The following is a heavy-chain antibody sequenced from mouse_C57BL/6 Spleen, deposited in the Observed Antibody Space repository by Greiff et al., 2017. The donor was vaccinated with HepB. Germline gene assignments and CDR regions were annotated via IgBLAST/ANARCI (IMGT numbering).Heavy chain of an antibody. Sequence: EVKLVESGGGLVKPGGSLKLSCAASGFTFSSYAMSWVRQTPEKRLEWVATISDGGSYTYYPDNVKGRFTISRDNAKNNLYLQMSHLKSEDTAMYYCARAYYSNYAAMDYWGQGTSVTVSS. V-gene: IGHV5-4*03. D-gene: IGHD2-5*01. CDR2: ISDGGSYT. J-gene: IGHJ4*01. CDR1: GFTFSSYA. CDR3: ARAYYSNYAAMDY.